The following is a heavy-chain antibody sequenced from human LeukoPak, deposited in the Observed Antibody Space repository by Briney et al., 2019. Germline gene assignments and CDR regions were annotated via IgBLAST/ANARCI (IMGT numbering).Heavy chain of an antibody. V-gene: IGHV4-39*01. J-gene: IGHJ5*02. CDR1: GGSISSSSYY. CDR2: IYYSGST. Sequence: SETLSLTCTVSGGSISSSSYYWGWIRQPPGKGLEWIGSIYYSGSTYYNPSLKSRVSISVDTSENQFSLKLRSVTAADTAVYYRARGDYYGSGTKQFDPWGQGTLVTVSS. CDR3: ARGDYYGSGTKQFDP. D-gene: IGHD3-10*01.